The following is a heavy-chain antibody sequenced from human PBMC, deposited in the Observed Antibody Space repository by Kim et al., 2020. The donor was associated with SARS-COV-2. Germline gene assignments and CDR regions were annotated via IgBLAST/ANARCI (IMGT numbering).Heavy chain of an antibody. J-gene: IGHJ4*02. CDR2: ISHRGNT. CDR1: GGSFSGSY. V-gene: IGHV4-34*01. CDR3: ARGRNVVLYEVGSQILYFDS. Sequence: SETLSLTCAVSGGSFSGSYWTWIRQTPGKGLEWIGEISHRGNTNYNPSLKTRVTASVDTSKNQFSLKMSSVTATDTAMYYCARGRNVVLYEVGSQILYFDSGGQESQVTVTS. D-gene: IGHD3-10*01.